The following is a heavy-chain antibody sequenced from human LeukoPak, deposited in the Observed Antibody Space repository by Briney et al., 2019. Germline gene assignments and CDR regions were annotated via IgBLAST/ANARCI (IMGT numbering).Heavy chain of an antibody. J-gene: IGHJ4*02. V-gene: IGHV3-15*07. D-gene: IGHD5-12*01. CDR3: VTGGGYNGLDY. CDR2: VLSRAGGGTI. CDR1: GLTFSNAW. Sequence: PGGSLRLSCAASGLTFSNAWMNWVRQAPGKGLEWVGRVLSRAGGGTIDYAAPVKGRFTISRDDSKNALFLQMNSLRTEDTAVYYCVTGGGYNGLDYWGQGALVTVSS.